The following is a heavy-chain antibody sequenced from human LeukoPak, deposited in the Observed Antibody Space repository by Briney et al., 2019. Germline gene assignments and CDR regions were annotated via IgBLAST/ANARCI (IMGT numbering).Heavy chain of an antibody. V-gene: IGHV4-59*11. CDR3: ARRDISSGIDY. CDR2: IHYSGVT. J-gene: IGHJ4*02. CDR1: GVSITTHY. Sequence: PSETLSLTCTVSGVSITTHYWSWIRQPPGKGLEWIGYIHYSGVTNYNPSLKSRVTISIDTSKNQFSLKLSSVTAADTAVYFCARRDISSGIDYWGQGILVTVSS. D-gene: IGHD3-22*01.